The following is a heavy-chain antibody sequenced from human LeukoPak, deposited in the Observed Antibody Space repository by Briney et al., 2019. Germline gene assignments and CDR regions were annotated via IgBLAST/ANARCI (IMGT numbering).Heavy chain of an antibody. D-gene: IGHD3-22*01. CDR1: GYTFTDYY. CDR3: ATAPRYYYDSSGYAFDI. J-gene: IGHJ3*02. V-gene: IGHV1-69-2*01. Sequence: ASVKISCKVSGYTFTDYYMHWVQQAPGKGLEWMGLVDPEDGETIYAEKFQGRVTITADTSTDTAYMELSSLRSEDTAVYYCATAPRYYYDSSGYAFDIWGQGTMVTVSS. CDR2: VDPEDGET.